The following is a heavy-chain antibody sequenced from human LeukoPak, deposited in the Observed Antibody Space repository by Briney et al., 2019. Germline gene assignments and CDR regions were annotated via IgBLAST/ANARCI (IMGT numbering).Heavy chain of an antibody. V-gene: IGHV4-34*01. J-gene: IGHJ4*02. CDR3: TRGAGWLIDY. CDR1: GGSFSGYY. D-gene: IGHD3-16*01. CDR2: INHSGST. Sequence: SETLSLTCAVYGGSFSGYYWSWIRQPPGKGLEWIGEINHSGSTNYNPSLKSRVTISADTSKNHFSLKLNSVTTADTAVYYCTRGAGWLIDYWGQGILVTVSS.